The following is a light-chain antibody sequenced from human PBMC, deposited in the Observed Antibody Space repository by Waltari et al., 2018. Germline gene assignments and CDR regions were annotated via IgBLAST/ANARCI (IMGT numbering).Light chain of an antibody. CDR3: QQYYSTSFT. CDR1: QSVLYSSNNKNY. V-gene: IGKV4-1*01. CDR2: WAS. Sequence: DIVMTQSPDSLAVSLGERATINCKSSQSVLYSSNNKNYLAWYQQKPGQPPKLLIYWASARESWVPDSFSGSGSGTDFTLTISSLQAEDVAVYYCQQYYSTSFTFGPGTKVDIK. J-gene: IGKJ3*01.